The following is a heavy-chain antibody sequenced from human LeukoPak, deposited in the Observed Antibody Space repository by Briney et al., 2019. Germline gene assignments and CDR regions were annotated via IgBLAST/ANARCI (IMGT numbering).Heavy chain of an antibody. V-gene: IGHV3-NL1*01. Sequence: GGSLRLSCAASGFTFSSYGMHWVRQAPGQGLEWISIIYASGGAYHAESVKGRFSAFRDTSKNTIFLQMNNLRAGDTAMYYCVRRHDYWGQGTLVTVSS. CDR1: GFTFSSYG. J-gene: IGHJ4*02. CDR2: IYASGGA. CDR3: VRRHDY.